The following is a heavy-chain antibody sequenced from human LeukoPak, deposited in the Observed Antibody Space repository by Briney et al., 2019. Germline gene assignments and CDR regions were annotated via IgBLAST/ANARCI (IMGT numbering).Heavy chain of an antibody. J-gene: IGHJ3*02. Sequence: SVKVSCEASGLTFTSSAMQWVRQARGQRLEWIGWIVVGSGYRNYAQKFQERVTVTRDMSTSTAYMELSSLRSEDTAVYYCAADTYGRDAFDIWGQGTMVTVSS. CDR2: IVVGSGYR. D-gene: IGHD3-16*01. V-gene: IGHV1-58*02. CDR3: AADTYGRDAFDI. CDR1: GLTFTSSA.